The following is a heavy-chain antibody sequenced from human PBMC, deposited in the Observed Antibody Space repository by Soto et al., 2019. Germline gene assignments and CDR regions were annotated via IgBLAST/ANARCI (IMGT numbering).Heavy chain of an antibody. D-gene: IGHD3-10*01. CDR2: IIPILGIA. J-gene: IGHJ4*02. Sequence: QVQLVQSGAEVKKPGSSVKVSCKASGGTFSSYTISWVRQAPGQGLEWMGRIIPILGIANYAQKFQGRVTMTADKSTSTAYMELRSLRSEDTAVYYCARAHMVRGVIPFDYWGQGTLVTVSS. CDR1: GGTFSSYT. CDR3: ARAHMVRGVIPFDY. V-gene: IGHV1-69*02.